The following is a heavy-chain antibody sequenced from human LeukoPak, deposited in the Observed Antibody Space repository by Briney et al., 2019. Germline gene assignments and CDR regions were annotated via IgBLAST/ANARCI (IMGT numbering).Heavy chain of an antibody. Sequence: GASVKVSCKASGYTFASYYMHWVRQAPGQGLEWMGIINPSGGSTSYAQKFQGRVTMTRDTSTSTVYMELSSLRSEDTAVYYCARDHGWLQYFDYWGQGTLVTVSS. CDR3: ARDHGWLQYFDY. CDR2: INPSGGST. V-gene: IGHV1-46*01. CDR1: GYTFASYY. J-gene: IGHJ4*02. D-gene: IGHD5-24*01.